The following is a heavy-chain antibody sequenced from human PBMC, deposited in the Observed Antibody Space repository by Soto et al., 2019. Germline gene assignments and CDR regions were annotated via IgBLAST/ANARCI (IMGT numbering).Heavy chain of an antibody. V-gene: IGHV4-59*01. CDR1: GGSMVNFY. Sequence: QVQLQESGPGLVKPSETLSLTCTVSGGSMVNFYWTWIRQPPGKGLEWIGYVYYSGTANYNPSLKSRVTISVDTSKNQFSLKLSSVTSADTAVYSCARALRADCWGQGTLVTVSS. CDR2: VYYSGTA. J-gene: IGHJ4*02. CDR3: ARALRADC.